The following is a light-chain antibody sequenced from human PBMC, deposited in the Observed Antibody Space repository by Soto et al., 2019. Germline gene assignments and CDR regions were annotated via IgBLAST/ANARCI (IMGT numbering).Light chain of an antibody. J-gene: IGKJ1*01. V-gene: IGKV3-20*01. CDR2: GAS. CDR3: QQYGSSPPGT. CDR1: QSVSSSY. Sequence: EIVLTQSPGTLSLSPGGRATLSCRASQSVSSSYLAWYQQKPGQAPRLLIYGASSRATGIPDRFSGSGSGTDFTLTISRLEPEDFAVYYCQQYGSSPPGTFGQGTKV.